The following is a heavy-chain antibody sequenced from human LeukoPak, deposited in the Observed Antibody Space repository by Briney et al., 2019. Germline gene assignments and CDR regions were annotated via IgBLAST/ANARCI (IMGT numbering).Heavy chain of an antibody. CDR3: ARRFNWDPFNI. D-gene: IGHD7-27*01. Sequence: GASLQISCKGSGSSFTNYWIGWVRQMPGKGLEWMGIIFPGDSDTRYSPSFQGQVTISADKSISTAYLQWSSLKASDTAMYYCARRFNWDPFNIWGQGTMVTVSS. V-gene: IGHV5-51*01. J-gene: IGHJ3*02. CDR1: GSSFTNYW. CDR2: IFPGDSDT.